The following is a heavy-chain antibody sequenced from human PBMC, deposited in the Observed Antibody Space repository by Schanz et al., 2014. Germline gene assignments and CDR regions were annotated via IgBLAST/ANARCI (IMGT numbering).Heavy chain of an antibody. V-gene: IGHV3-23*01. J-gene: IGHJ4*02. Sequence: VQLLESGGGLVQPGGSLRLSCATSGFSFSSYAINWIRQAPGKGLEWLSYISDSGTYTNYADSVKGRFTISRDNSKNTLYLQMNSLRAEDTAVYHCVSSGSYSSYAFWGQGTLVTVSS. CDR2: ISDSGTYT. D-gene: IGHD3-10*01. CDR3: VSSGSYSSYAF. CDR1: GFSFSSYA.